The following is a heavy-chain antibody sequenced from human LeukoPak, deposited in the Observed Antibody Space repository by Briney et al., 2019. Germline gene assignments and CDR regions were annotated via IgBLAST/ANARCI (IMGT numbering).Heavy chain of an antibody. V-gene: IGHV4-34*01. D-gene: IGHD1-26*01. CDR2: INHSGST. CDR3: ARGSGGSYNY. Sequence: PSETLSLTCAVYGGSFSGYYWSWIRQPPGKGLEWIGEINHSGSTNYNPSLKSRVTISVDTSKNQFSLKLSSVTAADTAVYYCARGSGGSYNYWGQGTLSPSPQ. CDR1: GGSFSGYY. J-gene: IGHJ4*02.